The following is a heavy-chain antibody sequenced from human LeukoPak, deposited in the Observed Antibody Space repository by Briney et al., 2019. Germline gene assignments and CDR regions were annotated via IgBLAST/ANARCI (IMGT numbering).Heavy chain of an antibody. Sequence: GGSLRLSCAASGFTFSSYAMSWVRQAPGKGLEWVSSINDVGSHIYYADSVRGRFTISRDNAKTSVYLQMNNLRPEDTAVYYCARDATYYLRYGYFDCWGHGTLVTVSS. J-gene: IGHJ4*01. CDR3: ARDATYYLRYGYFDC. CDR1: GFTFSSYA. V-gene: IGHV3-21*01. CDR2: INDVGSHI. D-gene: IGHD5/OR15-5a*01.